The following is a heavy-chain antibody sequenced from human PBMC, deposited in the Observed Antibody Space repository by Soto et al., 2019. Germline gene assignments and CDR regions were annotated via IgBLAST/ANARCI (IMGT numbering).Heavy chain of an antibody. Sequence: GGSLRLSCSASGFIFSNYAMHWVRQAPGKGLASVSAISSNGGSTYYADSVKGRFTISRDKSSNTLYLQMSSLTTEDTAVYYCVKDVAPSYTNYEASFHYWGQGTLVTVSS. D-gene: IGHD3-16*02. CDR2: ISSNGGST. CDR3: VKDVAPSYTNYEASFHY. V-gene: IGHV3-64D*06. CDR1: GFIFSNYA. J-gene: IGHJ4*02.